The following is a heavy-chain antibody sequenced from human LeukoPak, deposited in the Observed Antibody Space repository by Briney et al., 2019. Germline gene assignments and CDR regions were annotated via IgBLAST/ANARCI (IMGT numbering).Heavy chain of an antibody. CDR3: ARVMGATRGMDV. Sequence: PSETLSLTCTVSGASIASGGYYWGRIRQRPGKGLQLNGYIYYSASPYYIGSANYNPSLKSRLTISVDTSKNQFSLKVRSVTAADTAVYYCARVMGATRGMDVWGQGTTVTVSS. D-gene: IGHD1-26*01. CDR2: IYYSASPYYIGSA. CDR1: GASIASGGYY. V-gene: IGHV4-31*03. J-gene: IGHJ6*02.